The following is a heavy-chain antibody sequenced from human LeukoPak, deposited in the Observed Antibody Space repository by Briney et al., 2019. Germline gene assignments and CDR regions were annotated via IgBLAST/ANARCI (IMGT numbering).Heavy chain of an antibody. CDR1: GGSISNYW. CDR3: ARGYSSSWNYFDY. J-gene: IGHJ4*02. D-gene: IGHD6-13*01. V-gene: IGHV4-59*01. Sequence: SETPSLTCTVSGGSISNYWWSWIRQPPGKGLEWIGYVFDSGGTNYNPSLKSRVTISVDTSKKQFSLKLSSVTAADTAVYYCARGYSSSWNYFDYWGQGTLVTVSS. CDR2: VFDSGGT.